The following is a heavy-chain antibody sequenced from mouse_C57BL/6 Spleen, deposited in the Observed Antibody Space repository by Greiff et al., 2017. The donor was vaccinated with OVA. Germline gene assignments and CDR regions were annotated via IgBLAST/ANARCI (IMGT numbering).Heavy chain of an antibody. V-gene: IGHV1-64*01. J-gene: IGHJ4*01. CDR2: IHPKSGST. Sequence: QVQLQQPGAELVKPGASVKLSCKASGYTFTSYWMHWVKQRPGQGLEWIGMIHPKSGSTNSNEKFKSKATLTVDKSSSTAYMQLSSLTTEDSAVDYCASYGSSYEGAMDYWGQGTSVTVSS. CDR3: ASYGSSYEGAMDY. D-gene: IGHD1-1*01. CDR1: GYTFTSYW.